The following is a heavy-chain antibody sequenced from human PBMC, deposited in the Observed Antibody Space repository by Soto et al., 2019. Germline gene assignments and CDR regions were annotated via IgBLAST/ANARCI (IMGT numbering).Heavy chain of an antibody. CDR2: WQNSGVT. V-gene: IGHV4-39*01. D-gene: IGHD3-22*01. Sequence: PSETLSLTCTVAGGSISSSSYYWGWIRQSPAKGLEWVGSWQNSGVTYYKPSLKNRSTILVDTYKKQFSLKLTFVTAADTALYYCATTSSGYPYWGQG. J-gene: IGHJ4*02. CDR3: ATTSSGYPY. CDR1: GGSISSSSYY.